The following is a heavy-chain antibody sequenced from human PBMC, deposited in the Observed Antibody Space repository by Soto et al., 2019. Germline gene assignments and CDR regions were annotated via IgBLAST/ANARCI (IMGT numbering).Heavy chain of an antibody. V-gene: IGHV4-4*02. CDR1: GGSISSSNW. J-gene: IGHJ3*02. D-gene: IGHD3-10*01. Sequence: SETLSLTCAVSGGSISSSNWWSWVRQPPGKGLEWIGEIYHSGSTNYNPSLKSRVTISVDKSKNQFSLKLSSVTAADTAGYYCARSGGFGGSGSYYKDAFDIWGQGTMVTVSS. CDR3: ARSGGFGGSGSYYKDAFDI. CDR2: IYHSGST.